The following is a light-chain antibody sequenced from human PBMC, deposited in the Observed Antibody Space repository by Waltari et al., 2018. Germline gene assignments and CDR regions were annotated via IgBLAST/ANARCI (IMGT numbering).Light chain of an antibody. CDR1: GSDVGGYDL. J-gene: IGLJ2*01. CDR2: EVK. Sequence: QSALTQPASVSGSPGQSITISCTGTGSDVGGYDLVSWYQQHPVKAPKLLIYEVKPRPSGISNRFSGSMSGHTASLTISGIQAEDEADYYCCSYAGSSTSAHIIFGGGTKLTVL. CDR3: CSYAGSSTSAHII. V-gene: IGLV2-23*02.